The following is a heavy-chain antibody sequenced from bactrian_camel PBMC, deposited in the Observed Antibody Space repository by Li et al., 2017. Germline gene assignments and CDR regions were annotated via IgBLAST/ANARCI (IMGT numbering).Heavy chain of an antibody. CDR3: ASDLMTWSTGSFDY. Sequence: DVQLVESGGGLVQPGGSLRLSCAASGYTYSTNCMGWFRQAPGKEREGVAGIYVPGVATHYVDSVKGQFTISQDRAKDTVYLQLSSMKTEDTAMYYCASDLMTWSTGSFDYWGQGTQVTVS. V-gene: IGHV3S40*01. D-gene: IGHD2*01. CDR2: IYVPGVAT. J-gene: IGHJ4*01. CDR1: GYTYSTNC.